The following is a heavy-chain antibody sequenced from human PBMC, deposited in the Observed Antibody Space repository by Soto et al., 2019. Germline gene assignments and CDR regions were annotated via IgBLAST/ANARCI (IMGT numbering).Heavy chain of an antibody. Sequence: EVQLVESGGGLVQPGGSLRLSCAASGFTFSSYSMNWVRQAPGKGLEWVSYISGSSSTMYYADSVKGRFTISSDYAKNSLYLQMNSLRADDTAVYYCARGSYSSSHFDYWGQGTLVTVSS. V-gene: IGHV3-48*01. CDR3: ARGSYSSSHFDY. J-gene: IGHJ4*02. CDR2: ISGSSSTM. CDR1: GFTFSSYS. D-gene: IGHD6-13*01.